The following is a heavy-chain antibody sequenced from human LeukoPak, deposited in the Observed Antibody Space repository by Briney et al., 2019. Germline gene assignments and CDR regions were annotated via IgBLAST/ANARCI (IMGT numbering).Heavy chain of an antibody. V-gene: IGHV1-18*01. CDR3: ARDYILPLEADNGDGFAI. CDR2: VSPSHTTR. Sequence: GASVKVSCKASGYTFTSYDINWVRQAPGKGLEWMGWVSPSHTTRVYAQQFQGRVTMTADTNTNTVSMELRSLRSDDTAVYFCARDYILPLEADNGDGFAIWGQGTVVSVSS. D-gene: IGHD2-15*01. CDR1: GYTFTSYD. J-gene: IGHJ3*02.